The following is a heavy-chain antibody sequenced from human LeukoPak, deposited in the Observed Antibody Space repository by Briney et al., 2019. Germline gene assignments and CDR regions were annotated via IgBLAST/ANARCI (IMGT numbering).Heavy chain of an antibody. V-gene: IGHV1-69*13. CDR3: ARTLDIVITAAAIRLWFDP. CDR1: GGTFGSYG. J-gene: IGHJ5*02. CDR2: ISPTFVTA. D-gene: IGHD6-13*01. Sequence: SVKVSCKAPGGTFGSYGISWVRQAPGQGLEWMGGISPTFVTAKYAQKFQGRVTITADESTSTAYMELSSLRSEDTALYYCARTLDIVITAAAIRLWFDPWGQGTLVSVSS.